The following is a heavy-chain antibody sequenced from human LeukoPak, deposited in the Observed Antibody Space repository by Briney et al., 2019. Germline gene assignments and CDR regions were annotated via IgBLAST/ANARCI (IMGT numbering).Heavy chain of an antibody. CDR3: ARGVRGYSGYDYYYYYGMDV. V-gene: IGHV1-18*01. D-gene: IGHD5-12*01. J-gene: IGHJ6*02. Sequence: ASVKVSCKASGYTFTSYGISWVRQAPGQGLEWMGWISAYNGNTNYAQKLQGRVTMTTDTSTSTAYMELRSLRSDDTAVYYCARGVRGYSGYDYYYYYGMDVWGQGTTVTVSS. CDR2: ISAYNGNT. CDR1: GYTFTSYG.